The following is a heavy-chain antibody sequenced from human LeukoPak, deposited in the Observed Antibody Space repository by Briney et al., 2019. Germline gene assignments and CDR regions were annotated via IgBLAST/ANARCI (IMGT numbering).Heavy chain of an antibody. CDR2: IYYSGST. Sequence: SETLPLTCTVSGGSISSYYWSWIRQPPGKGLEWIGYIYYSGSTNYNPSLKRRVTISVATSKNQFSLKLSSVTAADTAVYYCARDNSSSWYRTSYFDYWGQGTLVTVSS. CDR3: ARDNSSSWYRTSYFDY. D-gene: IGHD6-13*01. V-gene: IGHV4-59*01. CDR1: GGSISSYY. J-gene: IGHJ4*02.